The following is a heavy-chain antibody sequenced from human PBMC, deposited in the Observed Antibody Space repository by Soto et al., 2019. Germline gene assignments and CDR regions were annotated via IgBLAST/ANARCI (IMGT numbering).Heavy chain of an antibody. CDR1: GGSISSGGYS. J-gene: IGHJ3*02. CDR2: IYHSGST. D-gene: IGHD4-17*01. V-gene: IGHV4-30-2*01. Sequence: LSLTCAVSGGSISSGGYSWSWIRQPPGKGLEWIGYIYHSGSTYYNPSLKSRVTISVDRSKNQFSLKLSSVTAADTAVYYCARDGGYGDYVGAFDIWGQGTMVTVSS. CDR3: ARDGGYGDYVGAFDI.